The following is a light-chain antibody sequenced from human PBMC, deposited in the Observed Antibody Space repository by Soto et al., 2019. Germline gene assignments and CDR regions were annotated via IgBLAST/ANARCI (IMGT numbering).Light chain of an antibody. CDR3: QQYNTYSSLT. Sequence: DIQMTQSPSTLSASVRDRVTITCRASQSISSWLAWYQQKLGRAPRLLIYDASRLESGVPSRFSGSGDGTEFTLTISSLQPDDFATYYCQQYNTYSSLTFGGGTKVDIK. V-gene: IGKV1-5*01. CDR2: DAS. CDR1: QSISSW. J-gene: IGKJ4*01.